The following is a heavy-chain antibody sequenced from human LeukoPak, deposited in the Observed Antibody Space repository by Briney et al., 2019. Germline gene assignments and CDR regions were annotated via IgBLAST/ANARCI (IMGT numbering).Heavy chain of an antibody. V-gene: IGHV4-59*01. CDR3: ARAGWGYYDSSFTRAEYFQH. D-gene: IGHD3-22*01. J-gene: IGHJ1*01. Sequence: PSETLSLTCTVSGDPINSYYWSWIRQPPGKGLEWIGYIYYSGSTNYNPSLKSRVTISVDTSKNQFSLKLSSVTAADTAVYYCARAGWGYYDSSFTRAEYFQHWGQGTLVTVSS. CDR2: IYYSGST. CDR1: GDPINSYY.